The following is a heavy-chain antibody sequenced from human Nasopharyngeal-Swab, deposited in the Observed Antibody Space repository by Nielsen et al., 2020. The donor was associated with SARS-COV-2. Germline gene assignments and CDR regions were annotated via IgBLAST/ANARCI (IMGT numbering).Heavy chain of an antibody. CDR3: ARFTGLYYYYGMDV. Sequence: SETLSLTCAVYGGSFSGYYWSWIRQPPGKGLEWIGEINHSGSTNYNPSLKSRVTISVDTSKNQFSLKLSSVTAADTAVYYCARFTGLYYYYGMDVWGQGTTVTVSS. CDR2: INHSGST. CDR1: GGSFSGYY. V-gene: IGHV4-34*01. D-gene: IGHD1-1*01. J-gene: IGHJ6*02.